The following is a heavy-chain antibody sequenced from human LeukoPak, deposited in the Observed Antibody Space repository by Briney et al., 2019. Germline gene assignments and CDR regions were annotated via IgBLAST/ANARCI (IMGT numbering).Heavy chain of an antibody. V-gene: IGHV3-66*01. CDR3: AGISSSWYYFDY. J-gene: IGHJ4*02. CDR1: GFTVSSNY. CDR2: IYSGGST. D-gene: IGHD6-13*01. Sequence: PGGSLRLSCAASGFTVSSNYMSWVRQAPGKGLEWVSVIYSGGSTYYADSVKGRFTISRDNSKSTLYLQMNSLRAEDTAVYYCAGISSSWYYFDYWGQGTLVTVSS.